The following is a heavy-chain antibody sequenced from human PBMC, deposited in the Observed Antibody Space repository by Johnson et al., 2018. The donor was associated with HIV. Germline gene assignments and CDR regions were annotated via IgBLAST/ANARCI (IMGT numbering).Heavy chain of an antibody. CDR2: ISWKSGNT. D-gene: IGHD3-22*01. CDR3: ARDLKSYYDSSGYFDAFDI. J-gene: IGHJ3*02. Sequence: EVQLVESGGGWVQPVRSLRVSCAASGFTFDEYVIHWVRQAPGKGLEWVSGISWKSGNTGYADSVKGRFTISRDNAKNFVHLQMNSLRADDTALYYCARDLKSYYDSSGYFDAFDIWGQGTIVTVSS. CDR1: GFTFDEYV. V-gene: IGHV3-9*01.